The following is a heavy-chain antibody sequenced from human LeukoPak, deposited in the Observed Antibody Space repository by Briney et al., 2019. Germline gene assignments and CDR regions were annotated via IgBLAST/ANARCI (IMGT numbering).Heavy chain of an antibody. CDR1: GGTFSSYA. D-gene: IGHD3-9*01. V-gene: IGHV1-69*04. CDR2: IIPILGIA. CDR3: ARERSRAHYDILTGYCHTHFDY. J-gene: IGHJ4*02. Sequence: SVKVSCKASGGTFSSYAISWVRQAPGQGLEWMGRIIPILGIANYAQKFQSRVTITADKSTSTAYMELSSLRSEDTAVYYCARERSRAHYDILTGYCHTHFDYWGQGTLVTVSS.